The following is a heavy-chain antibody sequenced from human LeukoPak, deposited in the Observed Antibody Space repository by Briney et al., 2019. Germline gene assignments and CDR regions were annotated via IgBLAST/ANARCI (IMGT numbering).Heavy chain of an antibody. D-gene: IGHD1-26*01. Sequence: PSETLSLTCTVSGVSISNYYWSWLRKPPGEGLEWIGFISCTGSTNYNPSLKRRVTVSVDTSKNPFSLKVTSVTAADTAVYFCARTRKSGNYYWCDPWGQGTLVTVSS. CDR2: ISCTGST. J-gene: IGHJ5*02. CDR1: GVSISNYY. CDR3: ARTRKSGNYYWCDP. V-gene: IGHV4-59*01.